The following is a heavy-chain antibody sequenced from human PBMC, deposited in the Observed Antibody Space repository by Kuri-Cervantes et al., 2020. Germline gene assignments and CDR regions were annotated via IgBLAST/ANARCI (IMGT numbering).Heavy chain of an antibody. J-gene: IGHJ4*02. CDR3: AGQLGYCSSTSCYDY. Sequence: ASVKVSCKASGYTFTSYYMHWVRQAPGQGLEWMGIINPSGGSTSYAQKFQGRVTMTRDTSISTAYMELSRLRSDDTAVYYCAGQLGYCSSTSCYDYWGQGTLVTVSS. D-gene: IGHD2-2*01. V-gene: IGHV1-46*01. CDR2: INPSGGST. CDR1: GYTFTSYY.